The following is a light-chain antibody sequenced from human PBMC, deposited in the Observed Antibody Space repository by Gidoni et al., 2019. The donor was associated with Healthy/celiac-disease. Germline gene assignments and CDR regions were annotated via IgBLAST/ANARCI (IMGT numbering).Light chain of an antibody. V-gene: IGKV1-39*01. CDR2: AAS. J-gene: IGKJ2*01. Sequence: DSQMTRSPSSLSAPVGDRVTITCRASQSISSYLNWYQQKPGKAPKLLIYAASSLQSGVPSRFSGSGSGTDFTLTISSLQPEDFATYYCQQSYSTPPSTFGQGTKLEIK. CDR3: QQSYSTPPST. CDR1: QSISSY.